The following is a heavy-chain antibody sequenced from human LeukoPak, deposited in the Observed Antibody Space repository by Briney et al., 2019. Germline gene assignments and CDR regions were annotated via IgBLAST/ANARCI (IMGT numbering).Heavy chain of an antibody. CDR1: GYTFTSYD. J-gene: IGHJ4*02. Sequence: ASVKVSCKASGYTFTSYDINWVRQATGQGLEWMGWMNPNSGNTGYAQKFQGRVTITRNTSISTAYMELSSLRSEDTAVYYCARTERGYSYGDLDYWGQRTLVTVSS. CDR2: MNPNSGNT. V-gene: IGHV1-8*03. D-gene: IGHD5-18*01. CDR3: ARTERGYSYGDLDY.